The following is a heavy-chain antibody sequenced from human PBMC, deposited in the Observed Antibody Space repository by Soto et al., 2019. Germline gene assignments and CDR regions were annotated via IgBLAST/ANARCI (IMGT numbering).Heavy chain of an antibody. Sequence: QVQLVESGGGVVQPARSLRLSCAASGFTFSRQAMHWVRQAPGRGLEWVAVIWYHGIDKYYADSVNGRFNIYRDNTKNTVYLQMNSLSGEDTDVYYCETGFLGMCTGGNCPLDYWGQGTLVTVSS. D-gene: IGHD2-15*01. V-gene: IGHV3-33*01. J-gene: IGHJ4*02. CDR1: GFTFSRQA. CDR3: ETGFLGMCTGGNCPLDY. CDR2: IWYHGIDK.